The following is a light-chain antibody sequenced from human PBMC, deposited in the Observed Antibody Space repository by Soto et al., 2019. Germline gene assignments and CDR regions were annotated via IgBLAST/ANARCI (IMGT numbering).Light chain of an antibody. Sequence: QSALTQPPSASGSPGQSVTISCTGTSSDIGGYNSVSWYQQHPGKAPRLMIYEVNKRPSGVPDRFSGSKSGYTASLTVSGLQTEDEADYYCAAWDDSLSAVVFGGGTKLTVL. CDR2: EVN. CDR3: AAWDDSLSAVV. V-gene: IGLV2-8*01. CDR1: SSDIGGYNS. J-gene: IGLJ2*01.